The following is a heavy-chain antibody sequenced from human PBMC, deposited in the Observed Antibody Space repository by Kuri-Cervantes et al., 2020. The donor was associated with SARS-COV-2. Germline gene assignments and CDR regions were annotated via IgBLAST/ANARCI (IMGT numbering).Heavy chain of an antibody. CDR2: IWYDGSNK. CDR3: AREYSSSSGFDY. J-gene: IGHJ4*02. V-gene: IGHV3-33*01. Sequence: GESLKISCAASGFTFSSYGMHWVRQAPGKGLEWVAVIWYDGSNKYYADSVKGRFTISRDNSKNTLYLQMNSLRAEDTAVYYCAREYSSSSGFDYWGQGTLVTVSS. D-gene: IGHD6-6*01. CDR1: GFTFSSYG.